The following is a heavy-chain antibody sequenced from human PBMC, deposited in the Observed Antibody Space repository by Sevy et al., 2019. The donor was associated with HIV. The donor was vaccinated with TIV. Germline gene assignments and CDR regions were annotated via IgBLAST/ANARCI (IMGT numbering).Heavy chain of an antibody. D-gene: IGHD1-26*01. J-gene: IGHJ4*02. Sequence: GGSLGLSCAASGFTFSSYGMHWVRQAPGKGLEWVAVISYDGSNKYYADSVKGRFTISRDNSKNTLYLQMNSLRAEDTAVYYCAKDDNMYRSVYYFDYWGQGTLVTVSS. V-gene: IGHV3-30*18. CDR2: ISYDGSNK. CDR1: GFTFSSYG. CDR3: AKDDNMYRSVYYFDY.